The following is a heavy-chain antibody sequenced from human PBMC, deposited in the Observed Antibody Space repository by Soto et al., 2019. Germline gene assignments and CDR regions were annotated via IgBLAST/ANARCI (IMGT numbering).Heavy chain of an antibody. D-gene: IGHD3-22*01. J-gene: IGHJ4*01. CDR2: ISYSGSPT. CDR1: GVIFIIYE. Sequence: PWESXRLSCSSSGVIFIIYEINWFRHAPGKGLEWVSYISYSGSPTDYADSVNGRLNISRENARNSLYLQMNSLRVEDTAVYYCVRDRSDRVNTSIDYWGHGTLVTVSS. V-gene: IGHV3-48*03. CDR3: VRDRSDRVNTSIDY.